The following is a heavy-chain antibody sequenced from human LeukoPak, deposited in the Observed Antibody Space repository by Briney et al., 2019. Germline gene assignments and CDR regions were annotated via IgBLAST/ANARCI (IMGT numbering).Heavy chain of an antibody. CDR3: VKGGKVMAGYYHYYYMDV. CDR2: IKQDGSEK. Sequence: GGSLRLSCAASGFTFSSYWMSWVRQAPGKGLEWVANIKQDGSEKYYVDSVKGRFTISRDNAKNSLYLQMNSLRVEDTALYYCVKGGKVMAGYYHYYYMDVWGKGTMVTISS. V-gene: IGHV3-7*01. J-gene: IGHJ6*03. D-gene: IGHD5-24*01. CDR1: GFTFSSYW.